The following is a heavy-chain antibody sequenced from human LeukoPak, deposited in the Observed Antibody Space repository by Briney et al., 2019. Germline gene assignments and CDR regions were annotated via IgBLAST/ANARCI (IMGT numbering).Heavy chain of an antibody. CDR1: GGTFISYA. J-gene: IGHJ4*02. CDR2: IIPILGIA. CDR3: ASRYSSSWLIFDY. D-gene: IGHD6-13*01. Sequence: SVKVSCKASGGTFISYAISWLRQAPGQGLEWVGRIIPILGIANYAQKFQGRVTITADKSTSTAYMELSSLRSEDTAVYYCASRYSSSWLIFDYWGQGTLVTVSS. V-gene: IGHV1-69*04.